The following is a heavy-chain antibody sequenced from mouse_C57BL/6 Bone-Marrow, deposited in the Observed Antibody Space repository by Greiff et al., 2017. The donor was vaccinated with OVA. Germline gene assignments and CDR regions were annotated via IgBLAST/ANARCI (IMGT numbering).Heavy chain of an antibody. V-gene: IGHV2-2*01. CDR1: GFSLTSYG. D-gene: IGHD1-1*01. J-gene: IGHJ4*01. CDR3: ASPYYYGSPYAMDY. Sequence: VQLVESGPGLVQPSQSLSITCTVSGFSLTSYGVHWVRQSPGKGLEWLGVIWSGGSTDYNAAFISRLSISKDNSKSQVFFKMNSLQADDTAIYYCASPYYYGSPYAMDYWGQGTSVTVSS. CDR2: IWSGGST.